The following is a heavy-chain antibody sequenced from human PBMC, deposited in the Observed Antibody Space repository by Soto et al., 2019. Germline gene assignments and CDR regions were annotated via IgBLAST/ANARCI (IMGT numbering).Heavy chain of an antibody. Sequence: SQTLSLTCAISGDSVSSNSAAWNWIRQSPSRGLEWLGRTYYRSKWYNDYAVSVKSRITIIPDTSKNHFSLQVNSVTPEDTAVYYCAREEILVAYNWFDSWGQGTLVTVSS. J-gene: IGHJ5*01. CDR1: GDSVSSNSAA. D-gene: IGHD1-26*01. V-gene: IGHV6-1*01. CDR2: TYYRSKWYN. CDR3: AREEILVAYNWFDS.